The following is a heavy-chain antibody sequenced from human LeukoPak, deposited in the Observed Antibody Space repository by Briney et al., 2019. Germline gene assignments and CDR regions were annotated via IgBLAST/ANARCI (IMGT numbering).Heavy chain of an antibody. V-gene: IGHV4-34*01. Sequence: SETLSLTCAVYGGSFSGYYWSWIRQPPGKGLEWIGEINHNGSTNYNPSLKSRVTISVDTSKNQFSLKLSSVTAADTAVYYCASLAATNPSDYWGQGTLVTVSS. CDR2: INHNGST. CDR3: ASLAATNPSDY. CDR1: GGSFSGYY. J-gene: IGHJ4*02. D-gene: IGHD1-1*01.